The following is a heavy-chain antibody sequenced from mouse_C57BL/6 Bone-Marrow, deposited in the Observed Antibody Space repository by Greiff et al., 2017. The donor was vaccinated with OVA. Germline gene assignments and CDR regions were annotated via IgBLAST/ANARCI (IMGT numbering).Heavy chain of an antibody. J-gene: IGHJ2*01. CDR1: GYTFTSYW. CDR2: IDPSDSYT. D-gene: IGHD3-3*01. V-gene: IGHV1-59*01. Sequence: QVQLKQSGAELVRPGTSVKLSCKASGYTFTSYWMHWVKQRPGQGLEWIGVIDPSDSYTNYNQKFKGKATLTVDTSSSTAYMQLSSLTSEDSAVYYCAEGSFDYWGQGTTLTVSS. CDR3: AEGSFDY.